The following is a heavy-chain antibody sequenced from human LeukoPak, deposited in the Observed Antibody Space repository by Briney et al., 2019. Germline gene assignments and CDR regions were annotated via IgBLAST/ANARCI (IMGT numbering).Heavy chain of an antibody. CDR1: GFTFDDYA. J-gene: IGHJ4*02. CDR3: AKATTTSSFDY. Sequence: PGRSLRLSCAASGFTFDDYAMHWVRQAPGKGLEWVSGISWNSGSIGYADSVKGRFTISRDNAKNSLYLQMDSLRAEDTALYYCAKATTTSSFDYWGQGTLVTVSS. CDR2: ISWNSGSI. V-gene: IGHV3-9*01. D-gene: IGHD4-17*01.